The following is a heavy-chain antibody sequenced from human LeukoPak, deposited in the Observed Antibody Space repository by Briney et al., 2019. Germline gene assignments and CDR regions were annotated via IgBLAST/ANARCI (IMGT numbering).Heavy chain of an antibody. CDR3: ARGPYVWGSYRLTSFDY. V-gene: IGHV3-53*01. Sequence: PGGSLRLSCAASGFTVSSNYMSWVRQAPGKGLEWVSVIYSGGSTYYADSVKGRFTISRDNSKNTLYLQMNSLRAEDTAVYYCARGPYVWGSYRLTSFDYWGQGTLVTVSS. CDR1: GFTVSSNY. D-gene: IGHD3-16*02. CDR2: IYSGGST. J-gene: IGHJ4*02.